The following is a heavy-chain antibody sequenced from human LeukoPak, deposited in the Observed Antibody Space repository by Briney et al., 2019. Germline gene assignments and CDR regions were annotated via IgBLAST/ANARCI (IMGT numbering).Heavy chain of an antibody. Sequence: SETLSLTCTVSGYSISSGYYWGWIRQPPGKGLEWIGSIYHSGSTYYNPSLKSRVTISVDTSKNQFSLKLSSVTAADTAVYYCARAFRGIFGVFEAFDIWGQGTMVTVSS. CDR2: IYHSGST. V-gene: IGHV4-38-2*02. D-gene: IGHD3-3*01. CDR1: GYSISSGYY. CDR3: ARAFRGIFGVFEAFDI. J-gene: IGHJ3*02.